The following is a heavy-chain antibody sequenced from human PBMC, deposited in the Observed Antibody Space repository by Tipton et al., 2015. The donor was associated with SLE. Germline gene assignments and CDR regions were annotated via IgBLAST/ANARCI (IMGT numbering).Heavy chain of an antibody. CDR1: GFTFTSSG. CDR2: IRKDGTNK. CDR3: AKDGGDRYFHY. D-gene: IGHD2-21*02. J-gene: IGHJ4*02. Sequence: SLRLSCTASGFTFTSSGMHWVRQAPGKGLEWVALIRKDGTNKYYADSVEGRFTISRDNSKNTPYLQMNSLRVEDTALYYCAKDGGDRYFHYWGQGTLVTVSS. V-gene: IGHV3-30*02.